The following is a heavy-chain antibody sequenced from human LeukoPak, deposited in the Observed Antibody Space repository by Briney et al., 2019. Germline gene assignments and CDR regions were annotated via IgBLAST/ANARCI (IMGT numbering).Heavy chain of an antibody. CDR3: TTATSTTAPWS. V-gene: IGHV3-15*01. Sequence: GGSLRLSCAASGFNFRNYWMSWVRQAPGKGLEWVGRIKRKAEGGTTDYAAPVRGRFTISRDDSKTTLYLQMNSLKAEDTAVYYCTTATSTTAPWSWGQGTLVTVSS. J-gene: IGHJ5*02. CDR2: IKRKAEGGTT. CDR1: GFNFRNYW. D-gene: IGHD1-1*01.